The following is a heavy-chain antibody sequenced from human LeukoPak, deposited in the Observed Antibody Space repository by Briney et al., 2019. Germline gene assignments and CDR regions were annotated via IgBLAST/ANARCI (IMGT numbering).Heavy chain of an antibody. CDR3: ARGTFGGVSFDY. CDR1: GGSSSSGGYY. V-gene: IGHV4-61*02. CDR2: IYTSRSN. Sequence: QVQLHEAGPGLVKPSQTLSLTCTVSGGSSSSGGYYWSWVRQPAGKGLDWIGRIYTSRSNSYNPSPKSRVTISVDTSKNQFSLNVSSVTAADTAVYYCARGTFGGVSFDYWGQGTLVTVSS. D-gene: IGHD3-16*01. J-gene: IGHJ4*02.